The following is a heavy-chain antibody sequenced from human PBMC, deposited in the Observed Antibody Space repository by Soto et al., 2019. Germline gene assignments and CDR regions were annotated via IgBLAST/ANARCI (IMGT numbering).Heavy chain of an antibody. D-gene: IGHD6-13*01. Sequence: PGGSLRLSCAASGFIFTGYNMNWVRQAPGKGLEWVSSISSGSSYIYYADSVKGRFTISRDNAKNSLYLQMNTLRAEDTALYYCERRRAAAGTLTFDYWGQGNRVTVSS. CDR2: ISSGSSYI. CDR1: GFIFTGYN. V-gene: IGHV3-21*01. J-gene: IGHJ4*02. CDR3: ERRRAAAGTLTFDY.